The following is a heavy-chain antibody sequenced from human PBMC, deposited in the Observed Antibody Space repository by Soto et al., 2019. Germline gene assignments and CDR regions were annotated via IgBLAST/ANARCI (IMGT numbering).Heavy chain of an antibody. CDR1: GFTFSSYA. CDR3: AKEGAIAVAGTGFDY. D-gene: IGHD6-19*01. Sequence: PGGSLRLSCTASGFTFSSYAMSWVRQAPGKGLEWVSAISGSGGSTYYADSVKGRFTISRDNSKNTLYLQMNSLRAEDTAVYYSAKEGAIAVAGTGFDYWGQGTLVTVSS. V-gene: IGHV3-23*01. J-gene: IGHJ4*02. CDR2: ISGSGGST.